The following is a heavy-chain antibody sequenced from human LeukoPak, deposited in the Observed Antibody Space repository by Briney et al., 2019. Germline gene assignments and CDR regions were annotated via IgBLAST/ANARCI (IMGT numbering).Heavy chain of an antibody. V-gene: IGHV3-74*01. J-gene: IGHJ4*02. D-gene: IGHD5-18*01. CDR1: GFTFSRSW. Sequence: GGSLRLSCAASGFTFSRSWMHWVRQAPGKGLVWVSRINDDGSTTSYADSVKGRFTISRDNAKTSLYLQMNSLRAEDTAVYYCARDLSGIAGYTYGRGIDYWGQGTLVTVSS. CDR3: ARDLSGIAGYTYGRGIDY. CDR2: INDDGSTT.